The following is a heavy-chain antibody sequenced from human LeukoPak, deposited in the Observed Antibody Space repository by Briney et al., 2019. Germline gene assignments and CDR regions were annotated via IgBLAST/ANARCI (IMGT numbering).Heavy chain of an antibody. CDR3: ARRIRNNSSYYYSSMGYFQH. V-gene: IGHV4-34*01. D-gene: IGHD3-22*01. CDR2: INHSGSN. Sequence: SETLSLTCAVYGGSFSGYYWSWIRQSPGKGLEWIGEINHSGSNNYNPSLKSRVTISVDTSKNQFSLKLSSVTAADTAVYYCARRIRNNSSYYYSSMGYFQHWGQGTLVTVSS. J-gene: IGHJ1*01. CDR1: GGSFSGYY.